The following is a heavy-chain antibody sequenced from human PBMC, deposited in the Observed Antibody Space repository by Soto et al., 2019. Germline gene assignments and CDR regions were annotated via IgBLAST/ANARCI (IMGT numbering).Heavy chain of an antibody. V-gene: IGHV3-30-3*01. CDR2: ISYDGSNK. CDR3: ARAWNSGSYPGVFDIDY. D-gene: IGHD1-26*01. CDR1: GFTFSSYA. J-gene: IGHJ4*02. Sequence: GGSLRLSCAASGFTFSSYAMHWVRQAPGKGLEWVAVISYDGSNKYYADSVKGRFTISRDNSKNTLYLQMNSLRAEDTAVYYCARAWNSGSYPGVFDIDYWGQGTLVTVSS.